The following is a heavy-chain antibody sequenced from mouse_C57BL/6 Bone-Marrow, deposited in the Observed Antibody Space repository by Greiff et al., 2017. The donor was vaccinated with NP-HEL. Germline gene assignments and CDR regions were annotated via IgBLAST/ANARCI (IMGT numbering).Heavy chain of an antibody. D-gene: IGHD2-4*01. V-gene: IGHV1-61*01. Sequence: VQLQQPGAELVRPGSSVKLSCKASGYTFTSYWMDWVKQRPGQGLEWIGNIYPSDSETHYNQKFKDKATLTVDKSSSTAYMQLSSLTSEDSAVYYCARGDYDGVYAMDYWGQGTSVTVSS. CDR2: IYPSDSET. J-gene: IGHJ4*01. CDR3: ARGDYDGVYAMDY. CDR1: GYTFTSYW.